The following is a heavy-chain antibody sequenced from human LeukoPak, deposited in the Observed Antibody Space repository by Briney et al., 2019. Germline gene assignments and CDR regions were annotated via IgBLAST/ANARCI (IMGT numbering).Heavy chain of an antibody. J-gene: IGHJ5*02. V-gene: IGHV3-53*01. CDR3: ARVPNYGSGSGFDP. CDR2: IYSGGST. Sequence: GGSLRLSCAASGFTVSSNYMSWVRQAPGKGLEWVSVIYSGGSTYYADSVKGRFTISRDNSKNSLYLQMNSLRAEDTAVYYCARVPNYGSGSGFDPWGQGTLVTVSS. CDR1: GFTVSSNY. D-gene: IGHD3-10*01.